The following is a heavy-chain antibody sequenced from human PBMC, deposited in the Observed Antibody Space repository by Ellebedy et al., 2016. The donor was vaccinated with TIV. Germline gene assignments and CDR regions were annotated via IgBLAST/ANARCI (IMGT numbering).Heavy chain of an antibody. V-gene: IGHV4-39*02. Sequence: SETLSLXXSVSGDSVIRSGYYCTWIRQPPGKGLEWIGSLYYSGSTWYNPSLKSRVTISVDTSKNHFSLRLRSVTAADTAVYYCATSAAIDAFDIWGQGTMVTVSS. CDR3: ATSAAIDAFDI. CDR2: LYYSGST. J-gene: IGHJ3*02. CDR1: GDSVIRSGYY. D-gene: IGHD6-25*01.